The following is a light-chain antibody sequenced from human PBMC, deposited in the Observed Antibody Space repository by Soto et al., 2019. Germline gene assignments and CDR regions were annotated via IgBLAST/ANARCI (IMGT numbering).Light chain of an antibody. CDR2: TTS. J-gene: IGKJ1*01. V-gene: IGKV3-20*01. CDR3: QQYNTYSRT. Sequence: EIVLTQSPGTLSLSPGERATLSCRASQSISVTYLAWYQQKPGQAPRLLIYTTSIRATGIPDRFSGSGSGTDFTLTISSLQPDDFATYYCQQYNTYSRTFGQGTKVDIK. CDR1: QSISVTY.